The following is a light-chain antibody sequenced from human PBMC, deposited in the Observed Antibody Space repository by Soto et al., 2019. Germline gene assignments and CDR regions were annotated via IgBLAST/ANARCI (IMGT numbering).Light chain of an antibody. CDR1: QSLLYSDGNTY. V-gene: IGKV2-30*01. Sequence: DVVMTQSPLSLPVTLGLPASISCRSTQSLLYSDGNTYLTWFHQGPGQSPRRLIYKVSNRDSGVPDRFSGSGSGTDFTLKISSVEAEDVGVYYCMQGTHWPYTFAQGTKLEIK. CDR2: KVS. CDR3: MQGTHWPYT. J-gene: IGKJ2*01.